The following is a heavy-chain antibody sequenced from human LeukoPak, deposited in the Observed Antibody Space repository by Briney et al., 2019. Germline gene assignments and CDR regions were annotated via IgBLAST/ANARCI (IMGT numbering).Heavy chain of an antibody. CDR1: GFTFGSYW. Sequence: GGSLRLSCAASGFTFGSYWMHWVRQAPGKGLVWVSRTNSDGSSTSYADSVKGRFTISRDNAKDTLYLQMNSLRAEDTAVYYCATTIAAAGRDYWGQGTLVTVSS. CDR2: TNSDGSST. J-gene: IGHJ4*02. V-gene: IGHV3-74*01. CDR3: ATTIAAAGRDY. D-gene: IGHD6-13*01.